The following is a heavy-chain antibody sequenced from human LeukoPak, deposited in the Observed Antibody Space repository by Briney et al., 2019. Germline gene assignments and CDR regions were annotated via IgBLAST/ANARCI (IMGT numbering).Heavy chain of an antibody. CDR3: ARDQSSGGVDY. CDR2: IYSGGST. Sequence: GGSLRLSCAASGFTFRTYEMNWVRQAPGKGLEWVSVIYSGGSTYYADSVKGRFTISSDNSKNTLYLQMNSLRAEDTAVYYCARDQSSGGVDYWGQGTLVTVSS. CDR1: GFTFRTYE. V-gene: IGHV3-53*05. D-gene: IGHD3-10*01. J-gene: IGHJ4*02.